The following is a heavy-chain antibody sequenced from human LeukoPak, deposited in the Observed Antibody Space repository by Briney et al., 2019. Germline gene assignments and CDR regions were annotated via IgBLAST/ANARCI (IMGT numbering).Heavy chain of an antibody. V-gene: IGHV3-21*01. CDR1: GFTFSSYS. CDR2: ISSSSSYI. Sequence: GGSLRLSCAASGFTFSSYSMNWVRQAPGKGLEWVSSISSSSSYIYYADSEKGRFTISRDNAKNSLYLQMNSLRAEDTAVYYCARTHCSSTSCYSHNWFDPWGQGTLVTVSS. J-gene: IGHJ5*02. CDR3: ARTHCSSTSCYSHNWFDP. D-gene: IGHD2-2*02.